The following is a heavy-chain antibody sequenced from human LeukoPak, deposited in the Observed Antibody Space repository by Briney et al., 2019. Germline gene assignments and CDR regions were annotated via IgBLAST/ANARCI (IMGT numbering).Heavy chain of an antibody. J-gene: IGHJ3*02. Sequence: SVKGRFTISRDNARNSLYLQMNSLRAEDTAMYYCTRVIPASPGGFDIWSQGTIVTVSS. V-gene: IGHV3-21*01. CDR3: TRVIPASPGGFDI. D-gene: IGHD2-2*01.